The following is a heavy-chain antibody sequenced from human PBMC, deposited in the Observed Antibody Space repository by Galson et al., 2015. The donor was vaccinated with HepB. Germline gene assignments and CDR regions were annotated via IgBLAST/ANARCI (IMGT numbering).Heavy chain of an antibody. V-gene: IGHV4-30-4*07. D-gene: IGHD5-24*01. CDR1: GGSISSGGYS. CDR3: ARAMATIVRLASFGY. Sequence: TLSLTCAVSGGSISSGGYSWSWIRQPPGKGLEWIGYIYYSGSTYYNPSLKSRVTISVDTSKNQFSLKLSSVTAADTAVYYCARAMATIVRLASFGYWGQGTLVTVSS. CDR2: IYYSGST. J-gene: IGHJ4*02.